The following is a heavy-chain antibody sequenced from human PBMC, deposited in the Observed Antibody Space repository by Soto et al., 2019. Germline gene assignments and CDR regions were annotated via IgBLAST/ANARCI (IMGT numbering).Heavy chain of an antibody. CDR2: IYYSGST. CDR3: ATGYGSGSYYWYFDL. D-gene: IGHD3-10*01. J-gene: IGHJ2*01. V-gene: IGHV4-31*03. CDR1: GGSISSGGYY. Sequence: QVQLQESGPGLVKPSQTLSLTCTVSGGSISSGGYYWSWIRQHPGKGLEWIGYIYYSGSTYYNPSLKSRLTRSVDTSKNQISLKLSSVTAADTAIYYCATGYGSGSYYWYFDLWGRGTLVTVSS.